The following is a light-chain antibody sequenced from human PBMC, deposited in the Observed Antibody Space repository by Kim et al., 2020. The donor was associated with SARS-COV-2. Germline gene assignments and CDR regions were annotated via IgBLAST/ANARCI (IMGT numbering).Light chain of an antibody. V-gene: IGKV3-20*01. CDR3: QQYGGSPYT. Sequence: DIVLTQSPGTLSLSPGERATLSCRASQSVSSSYLAWYQQKAGQAPRLLIYGASSRATGIPDRFSGSGSGTDFTLTISRLEPEDFAVYYCQQYGGSPYTFGQGTKLEI. J-gene: IGKJ2*01. CDR2: GAS. CDR1: QSVSSSY.